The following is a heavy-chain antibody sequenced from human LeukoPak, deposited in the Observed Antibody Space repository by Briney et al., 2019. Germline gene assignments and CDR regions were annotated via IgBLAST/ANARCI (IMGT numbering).Heavy chain of an antibody. CDR2: VYYTGST. D-gene: IGHD1-26*01. Sequence: PSETLSLTCTVSGGSISSYYWSWIRQPPGKGLEWIGYVYYTGSTNYNPSLKSRVTILLDTSKSHFSLKLSSVTAADTAVYYCARARWELPPSGWFDPWGQGTLVTVSS. V-gene: IGHV4-59*01. J-gene: IGHJ5*02. CDR3: ARARWELPPSGWFDP. CDR1: GGSISSYY.